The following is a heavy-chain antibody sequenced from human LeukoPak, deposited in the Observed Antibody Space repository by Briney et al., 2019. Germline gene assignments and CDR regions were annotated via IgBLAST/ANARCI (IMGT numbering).Heavy chain of an antibody. Sequence: ASVKVSCKASGGTFSSYAISWVRQAPGQGLEWMGRIIPILGIANYAQKFQGRVTITADKSTSTAYMELSSLRSEDTAVYYCARAPPYCSSTSCYDHDAFDIWGQGTMVTASS. CDR2: IIPILGIA. CDR3: ARAPPYCSSTSCYDHDAFDI. CDR1: GGTFSSYA. V-gene: IGHV1-69*04. D-gene: IGHD2-2*01. J-gene: IGHJ3*02.